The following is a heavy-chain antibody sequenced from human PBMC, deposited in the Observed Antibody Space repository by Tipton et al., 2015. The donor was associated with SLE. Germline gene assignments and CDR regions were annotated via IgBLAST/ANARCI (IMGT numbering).Heavy chain of an antibody. CDR1: GFTFSSYS. V-gene: IGHV3-21*03. Sequence: SLRLSCAASGFTFSSYSMNWVRQAPGKGLEWVSSISSSSRYIYYADSVKGRFTISRDNAQNSLYLQMNSLRAEDTAVYYCARDVGNVVDYYYGMDVWGQGTTVTVSS. CDR2: ISSSSRYI. CDR3: ARDVGNVVDYYYGMDV. D-gene: IGHD2-15*01. J-gene: IGHJ6*02.